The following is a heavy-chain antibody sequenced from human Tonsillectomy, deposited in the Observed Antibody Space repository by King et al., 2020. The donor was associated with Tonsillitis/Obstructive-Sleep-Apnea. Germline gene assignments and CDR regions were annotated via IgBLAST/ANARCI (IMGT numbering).Heavy chain of an antibody. J-gene: IGHJ5*02. V-gene: IGHV1-18*01. D-gene: IGHD6-19*01. CDR3: ARSEQQWLAPLGWLDP. Sequence: QLVQSGAEVKKPGASVKVSCKAPGYTFTSYGISWVRQAPGQGLEWMGWISVYNGNTDYAQKFQGRVTMTTDTSTTTAYMELRSLRSDDTAVYYCARSEQQWLAPLGWLDPWGQGTLVTVSS. CDR1: GYTFTSYG. CDR2: ISVYNGNT.